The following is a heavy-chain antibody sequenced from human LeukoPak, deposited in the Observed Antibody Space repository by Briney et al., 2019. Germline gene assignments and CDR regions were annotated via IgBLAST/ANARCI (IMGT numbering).Heavy chain of an antibody. V-gene: IGHV3-30*03. J-gene: IGHJ4*01. CDR3: VSLGGGFFGEFFQRPSDY. Sequence: GGSLRLSCAASGFSFNKYGMHWVRQIAGKGLEWVALISFDGRSIYYRDSVKGRFTISRDNSRNTLYLQMDSLRAVDTAVYYCVSLGGGFFGEFFQRPSDYWGQGTLVTVSS. CDR2: ISFDGRSI. D-gene: IGHD3-10*01. CDR1: GFSFNKYG.